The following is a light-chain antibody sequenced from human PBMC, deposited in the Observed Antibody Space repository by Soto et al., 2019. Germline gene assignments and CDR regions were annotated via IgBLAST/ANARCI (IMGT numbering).Light chain of an antibody. CDR1: SGHSTYI. V-gene: IGLV4-60*02. J-gene: IGLJ3*02. CDR2: LDRSGSY. CDR3: ETWYSNTHKV. Sequence: QAVVTQSSSASASLGSSVKLTCILSSGHSTYIIAWHQQQPGKAPRFLMTLDRSGSYNRGSGVPDRFSGSGSGADRYLTISNLQFEDEGDYYCETWYSNTHKVFGGGTKLTVL.